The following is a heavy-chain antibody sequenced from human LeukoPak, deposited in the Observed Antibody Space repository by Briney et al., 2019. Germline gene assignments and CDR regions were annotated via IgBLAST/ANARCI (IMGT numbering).Heavy chain of an antibody. Sequence: GASVTVSCTASGYTFTGYYMHWVRQAPGQGLEWMGWINPNSGGTNYAQKFQGRVTMTRDTSISTAYMELSRLRSDDTAVYYCASAPQYSSSWSSMDVWGQGTTVTVSS. D-gene: IGHD6-13*01. J-gene: IGHJ6*02. CDR2: INPNSGGT. V-gene: IGHV1-2*02. CDR3: ASAPQYSSSWSSMDV. CDR1: GYTFTGYY.